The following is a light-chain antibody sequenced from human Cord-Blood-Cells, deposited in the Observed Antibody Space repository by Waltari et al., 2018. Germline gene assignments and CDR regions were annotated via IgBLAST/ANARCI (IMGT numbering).Light chain of an antibody. V-gene: IGLV3-1*01. CDR2: QDS. CDR3: QAWDSSTAV. Sequence: SYELTQPPSVSVSPGQTASITCSGDQLGAHYACWYQQKPGQSPVLVIYQDSKRPSGIPERFSGSNSGNTATLTISGTQAMDEADYYCQAWDSSTAVFGGGTKLTVL. J-gene: IGLJ2*01. CDR1: QLGAHY.